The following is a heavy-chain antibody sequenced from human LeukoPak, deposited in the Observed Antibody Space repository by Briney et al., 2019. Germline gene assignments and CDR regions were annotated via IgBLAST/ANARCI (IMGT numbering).Heavy chain of an antibody. CDR3: ARHRDSSGTDY. D-gene: IGHD3-22*01. Sequence: GGSLRLSCAASGFTFSSYDMNWVRQAPGKGLGWVSYISRLSSTIYSADSVKGRFTISRDNAKNSLFLQMNSLRAEDTAVYYCARHRDSSGTDYWGQGTLVTVSS. CDR1: GFTFSSYD. V-gene: IGHV3-48*01. CDR2: ISRLSSTI. J-gene: IGHJ4*02.